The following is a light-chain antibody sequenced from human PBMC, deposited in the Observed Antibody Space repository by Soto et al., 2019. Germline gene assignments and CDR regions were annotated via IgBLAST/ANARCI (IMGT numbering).Light chain of an antibody. CDR3: QQYRGYWT. J-gene: IGKJ1*01. CDR2: DAS. V-gene: IGKV1-5*01. CDR1: QSISNS. Sequence: DIQMTQSPSTLSASVGDRVTIACRASQSISNSLAWYQQKPGKAPKLLMYDASNLETGVPSRFSGSGSGTEFTLTISSLQPDDFATYFCQQYRGYWTFGQGTKVEV.